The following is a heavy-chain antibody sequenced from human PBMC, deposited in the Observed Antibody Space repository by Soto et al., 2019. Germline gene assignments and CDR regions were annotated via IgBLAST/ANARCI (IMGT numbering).Heavy chain of an antibody. Sequence: GGSLRLSCAASGFTFCRYAMHWVRQAPGKGLEYVSAISSNGGSIYYANSVKGRFTISRDNSKNTLYLQMGSLRAEDMAVYYCTRPYDSSGYSLDYWGQGTLVTVSS. CDR1: GFTFCRYA. CDR3: TRPYDSSGYSLDY. CDR2: ISSNGGSI. D-gene: IGHD3-22*01. J-gene: IGHJ4*02. V-gene: IGHV3-64*01.